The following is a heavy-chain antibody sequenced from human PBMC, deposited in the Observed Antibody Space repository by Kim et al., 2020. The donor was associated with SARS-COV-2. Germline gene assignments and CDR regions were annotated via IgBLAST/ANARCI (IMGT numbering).Heavy chain of an antibody. CDR2: IKQDGSEK. D-gene: IGHD2-15*01. CDR1: GFTFSSYW. Sequence: GGSLRLSCAASGFTFSSYWMSWVRQAPGKGLEWVANIKQDGSEKYYVDSVKGRFTISRDNAKNSLYLQMNSLRAEDTAVYYCARDLVLLLFQYYYYGMDVWGQGTTVTVSS. V-gene: IGHV3-7*01. CDR3: ARDLVLLLFQYYYYGMDV. J-gene: IGHJ6*02.